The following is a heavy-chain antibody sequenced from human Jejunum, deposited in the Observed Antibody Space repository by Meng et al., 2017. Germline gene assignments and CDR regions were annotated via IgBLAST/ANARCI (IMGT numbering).Heavy chain of an antibody. CDR1: GYTLNGFY. CDR3: AGRSYNYDDYFDF. D-gene: IGHD5-24*01. Sequence: QVQMEQSGAEVRKPGASVTVSCRASGYTLNGFYMTWVRQAPGQGLEWMGRINTNTGGTNYAQNFKGSITLTRDTSTVYMEVNRLRSDDTAMYYCAGRSYNYDDYFDFWGRGTLVTVSS. CDR2: INTNTGGT. V-gene: IGHV1-2*06. J-gene: IGHJ4*02.